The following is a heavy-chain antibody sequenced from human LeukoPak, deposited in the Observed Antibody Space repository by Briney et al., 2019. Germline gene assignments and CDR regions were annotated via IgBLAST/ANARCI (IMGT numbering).Heavy chain of an antibody. CDR2: ISSSGSTI. CDR1: GFTFSSYE. J-gene: IGHJ4*02. Sequence: QPGGSLRLSCAASGFTFSSYEMNWVRQAPGKGLEWVSYISSSGSTIYYADSVKGRFTISRDNAKNSLYLQMNSLRAEDSAVYYCARSPLAIDYWGQGTLVTVSS. CDR3: ARSPLAIDY. V-gene: IGHV3-48*03.